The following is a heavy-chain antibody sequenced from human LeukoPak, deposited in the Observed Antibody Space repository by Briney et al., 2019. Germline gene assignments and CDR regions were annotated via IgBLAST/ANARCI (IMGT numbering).Heavy chain of an antibody. V-gene: IGHV3-23*01. CDR2: ISSGGATT. CDR3: AKGGISGYLDY. Sequence: AGGSLRLSCAASGFNFSNYALSWVRQAPGKGLEWISSISSGGATTYYADSVKGRFTISRDNSKSTLSLQMNSLRAEDTAVYCCAKGGISGYLDYWGQGTLVTVSS. D-gene: IGHD2-15*01. J-gene: IGHJ4*02. CDR1: GFNFSNYA.